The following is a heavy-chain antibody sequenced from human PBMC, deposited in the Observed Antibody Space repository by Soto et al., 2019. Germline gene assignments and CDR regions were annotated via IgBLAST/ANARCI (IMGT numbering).Heavy chain of an antibody. CDR3: ARQSGGLRPNFDS. Sequence: SETLSLTCTVSGGSISSYYWAWIRQPPGKGLEWIGTMSYNENTYYNPALNSRVSISTSKNHVSLRLSSVTAADTAVYYCARQSGGLRPNFDSWGQGTLVTVS. CDR2: MSYNENT. J-gene: IGHJ4*02. CDR1: GGSISSYY. V-gene: IGHV4-39*01. D-gene: IGHD2-15*01.